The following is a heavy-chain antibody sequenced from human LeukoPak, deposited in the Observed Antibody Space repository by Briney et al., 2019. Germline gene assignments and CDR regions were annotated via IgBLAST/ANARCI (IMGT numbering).Heavy chain of an antibody. CDR1: GFTFSSYA. V-gene: IGHV3-23*01. D-gene: IGHD3-3*01. Sequence: GGSLRLSCAASASGFTFSSYAMSWVRQAPGKGLEWVSVISGSGGSTYYADSVKGRFTISRDNSKNTLYLQMNSLRAEDTAVYYCAKDDYDFFYWGQGTLVTVSS. CDR3: AKDDYDFFY. CDR2: ISGSGGST. J-gene: IGHJ4*02.